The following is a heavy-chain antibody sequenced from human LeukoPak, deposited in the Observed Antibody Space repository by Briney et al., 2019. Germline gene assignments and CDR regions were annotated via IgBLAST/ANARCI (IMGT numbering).Heavy chain of an antibody. Sequence: GGSLRLSCAASGFTVSSNYMSWVRQAPGKGLEWVSVIYSGGSTYYADSVKGRFTISRDNSKNTLYLQMNSLRAEDTAMYYCARGCPYYYGMDVWGQGTTVTVSS. CDR1: GFTVSSNY. CDR3: ARGCPYYYGMDV. V-gene: IGHV3-53*01. J-gene: IGHJ6*02. CDR2: IYSGGST.